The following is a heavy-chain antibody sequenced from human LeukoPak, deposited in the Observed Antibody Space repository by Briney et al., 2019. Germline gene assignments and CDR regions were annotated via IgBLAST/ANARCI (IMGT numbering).Heavy chain of an antibody. D-gene: IGHD2-2*03. CDR2: IIPIFGTA. CDR3: ARVMGIVVVPAANWFDP. CDR1: GGTFTIYA. Sequence: SVTVSCKASGGTFTIYAISWVRQAPGQGLEWMGGIIPIFGTANYAQKFQGRVTITADESTSTAYMELSSLRSEDTAVYYCARVMGIVVVPAANWFDPWGQGTLVTVSS. V-gene: IGHV1-69*13. J-gene: IGHJ5*02.